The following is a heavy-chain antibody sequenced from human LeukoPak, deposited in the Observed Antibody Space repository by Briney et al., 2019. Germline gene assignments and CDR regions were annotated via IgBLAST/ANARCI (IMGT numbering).Heavy chain of an antibody. J-gene: IGHJ4*02. CDR1: GFTFSSYA. D-gene: IGHD3-22*01. V-gene: IGHV3-23*01. CDR2: ISGSGGST. CDR3: ARDPTYYYDSSGYYFFDY. Sequence: GGSLRLSCAASGFTFSSYAMSWVRQAPGKGLEWVSAISGSGGSTYYADSVKGRFTISRDNSKNTLYPQMNSLRAEDTAVYYCARDPTYYYDSSGYYFFDYWGQGTLVTVSS.